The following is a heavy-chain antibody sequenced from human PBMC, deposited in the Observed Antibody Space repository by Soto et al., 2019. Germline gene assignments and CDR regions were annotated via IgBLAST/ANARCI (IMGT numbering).Heavy chain of an antibody. J-gene: IGHJ4*02. CDR1: GFSLTTRGVG. CDR3: AHRRRGFSYHFDY. V-gene: IGHV2-5*02. CDR2: IYWDDDK. D-gene: IGHD5-18*01. Sequence: QITLKESGPALVKPTQTLTLTCTFSGFSLTTRGVGVGWFRQPPGKALEWLALIYWDDDKWYSPSLKTRLTXTXDSXKNQVALTMTNVDPVDTATYYCAHRRRGFSYHFDYWGQGTLVTVSS.